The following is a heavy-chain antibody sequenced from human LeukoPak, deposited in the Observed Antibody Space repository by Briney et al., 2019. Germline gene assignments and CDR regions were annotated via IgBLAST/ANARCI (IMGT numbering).Heavy chain of an antibody. D-gene: IGHD3-10*01. CDR2: IYYSGST. J-gene: IGHJ4*02. CDR3: ARSGGSGSYYKWDLDY. CDR1: DGSISSGGYY. V-gene: IGHV4-31*03. Sequence: SETLSLTCTVSDGSISSGGYYWSWIRQHPGKGLEWIGYIYYSGSTYYNPSLKSRVTISVDTSKNQFSLKLSSVTAADTAVYYCARSGGSGSYYKWDLDYWGQGTLVTVSS.